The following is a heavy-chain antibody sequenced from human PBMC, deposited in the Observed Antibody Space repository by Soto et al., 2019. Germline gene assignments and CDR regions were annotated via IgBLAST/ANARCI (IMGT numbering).Heavy chain of an antibody. D-gene: IGHD3-10*01. Sequence: SDTLSLTCAVSGGSISSSNWWSWVRQPPGKGLEWIGEIYHSGSTNYNPSLKSRVTISVDKSKNQFSLKLSSVTAADTAVYYCARDREWFGELLHKYYYYGMDVWGQGTTVT. CDR2: IYHSGST. V-gene: IGHV4-4*02. CDR3: ARDREWFGELLHKYYYYGMDV. CDR1: GGSISSSNW. J-gene: IGHJ6*02.